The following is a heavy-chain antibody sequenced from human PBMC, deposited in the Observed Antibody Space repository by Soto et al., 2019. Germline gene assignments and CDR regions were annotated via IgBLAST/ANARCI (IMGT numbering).Heavy chain of an antibody. V-gene: IGHV1-69*13. D-gene: IGHD2-15*01. J-gene: IGHJ6*02. CDR3: AKEVVAATASYYYYYGMDV. CDR2: IIPIFGTA. CDR1: GGTFSSYA. Sequence: SVKVSCKASGGTFSSYAISWVRQAPGQGLEWMGGIIPIFGTANYAQKFQGRVTITADESTSTAYMGLSSLRSEDTAVYYCAKEVVAATASYYYYYGMDVWGQVTTVTVS.